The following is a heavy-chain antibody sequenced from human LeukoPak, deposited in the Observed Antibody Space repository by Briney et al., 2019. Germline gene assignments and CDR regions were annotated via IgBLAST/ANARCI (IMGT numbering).Heavy chain of an antibody. CDR2: IYPGDSDT. CDR1: GYSFTSYW. CDR3: ARRLYSSGWYYFDY. J-gene: IGHJ4*02. Sequence: GESLKISCNGSGYSFTSYWIGWVRQMPGKGLEGMGIIYPGDSDTRYSPSFQGQVTISADKSISTAYLQWSSLKASDTAMYYCARRLYSSGWYYFDYWGQGTLVTVSS. D-gene: IGHD6-19*01. V-gene: IGHV5-51*01.